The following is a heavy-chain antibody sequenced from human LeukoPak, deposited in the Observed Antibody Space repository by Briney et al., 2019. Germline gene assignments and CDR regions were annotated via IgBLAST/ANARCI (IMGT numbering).Heavy chain of an antibody. J-gene: IGHJ6*02. CDR2: IKQDGSEK. V-gene: IGHV3-7*03. D-gene: IGHD3-16*01. CDR3: ARGGGLDV. Sequence: GGSLRLSCAASGFTFSSYWMSRVRQAPGEGLEWVANIKQDGSEKYYVDSVKGRFTISRDNAKNSLYLQMSNLRAEDTAVYFCARGGGLDVWGQGATVTVSS. CDR1: GFTFSSYW.